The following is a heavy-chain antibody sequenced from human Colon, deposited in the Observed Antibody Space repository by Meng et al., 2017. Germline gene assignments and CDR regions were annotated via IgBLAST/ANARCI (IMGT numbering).Heavy chain of an antibody. CDR1: GYTFSDHY. CDR2: INPKTGGT. D-gene: IGHD3-10*01. V-gene: IGHV1-2*02. Sequence: ASVKVSCKASGYTFSDHYMHWVRQAPGQGLEWMGWINPKTGGTNYGQKFQGRVTMTRDTSISTADMELSSLTSGDMAVYYCTRSPMVRGVRYFDYWGQGTQVTVSS. CDR3: TRSPMVRGVRYFDY. J-gene: IGHJ4*02.